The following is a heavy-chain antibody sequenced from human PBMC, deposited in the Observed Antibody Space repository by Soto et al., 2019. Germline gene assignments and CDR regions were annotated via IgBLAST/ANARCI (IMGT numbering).Heavy chain of an antibody. J-gene: IGHJ4*02. CDR3: ARDGGFSYGFDYYFDY. CDR2: VSGSAGST. V-gene: IGHV3-23*01. Sequence: EVQLLESGGGLVQPGGSLRLSCAASGFTFSSYAMSWVRQAPGKGLEWVSVVSGSAGSTYYADSVKGRFTISRDNSKNTLYLQMDSLRPEDTAVYYCARDGGFSYGFDYYFDYWGQGTLVTVSS. D-gene: IGHD5-18*01. CDR1: GFTFSSYA.